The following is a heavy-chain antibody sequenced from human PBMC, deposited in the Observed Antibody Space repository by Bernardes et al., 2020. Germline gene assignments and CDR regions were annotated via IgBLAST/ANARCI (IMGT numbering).Heavy chain of an antibody. D-gene: IGHD2-2*02. J-gene: IGHJ5*02. CDR2: ITGSGGAT. CDR3: AKGDYCTSARCYTSIDWIDP. CDR1: GFTFSNYA. V-gene: IGHV3-23*01. Sequence: GGSLRLSCATSGFTFSNYAMSWVRQAPGKGLEWVSAITGSGGATYYADSVQGRFTVSRDNSKTTMYLQMNSLRAEDSAVYYCAKGDYCTSARCYTSIDWIDPGGKGTLVTVSS.